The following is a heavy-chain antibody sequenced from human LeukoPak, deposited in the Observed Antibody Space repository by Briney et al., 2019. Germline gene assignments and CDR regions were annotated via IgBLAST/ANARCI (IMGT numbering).Heavy chain of an antibody. CDR3: ARGEFGDYYYFYMDV. V-gene: IGHV3-21*01. CDR2: ITSSNNYI. D-gene: IGHD2/OR15-2a*01. Sequence: GGSLRLSCAASGSTFSSYSMNWVRQAPGKGLEWGSSITSSNNYIYYGDSVKGRFTISRDDAKNSLFLQMNSLRAEDTATYYCARGEFGDYYYFYMDVWGKGTTVTVSS. J-gene: IGHJ6*03. CDR1: GSTFSSYS.